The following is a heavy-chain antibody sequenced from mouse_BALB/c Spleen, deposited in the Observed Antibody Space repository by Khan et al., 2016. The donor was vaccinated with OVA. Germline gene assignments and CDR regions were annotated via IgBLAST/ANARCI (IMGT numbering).Heavy chain of an antibody. D-gene: IGHD2-14*01. CDR3: VRDGAYHRNDGWFAY. V-gene: IGHV1-4*01. Sequence: QVRLQQSGAELARPGASVKISCKASGYTFTSYTIHWIKERPGQGLEWIGYINPSNGYTNYNQKFKDKATLTTDKSSTTAYLQLSSLTSDDSAVYNCVRDGAYHRNDGWFAYWGQVTLVTVSA. J-gene: IGHJ3*01. CDR2: INPSNGYT. CDR1: GYTFTSYT.